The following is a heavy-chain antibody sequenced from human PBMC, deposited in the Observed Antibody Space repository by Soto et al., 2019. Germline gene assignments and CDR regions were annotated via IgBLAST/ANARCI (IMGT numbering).Heavy chain of an antibody. D-gene: IGHD4-4*01. CDR2: INEKGSA. J-gene: IGHJ4*02. CDR3: ARGRQQYFGELSGQFDF. CDR1: SGSISGHF. Sequence: QVHLQQWGTGLLEPSKTLSLTCAVESGSISGHFWSWIRQTPGKGLEWIGEINEKGSAVHNPSLKRRLPISIDPSEKQFFLQLTSVTATDTAVYYCARGRQQYFGELSGQFDFWGQGTLVTVSS. V-gene: IGHV4-34*01.